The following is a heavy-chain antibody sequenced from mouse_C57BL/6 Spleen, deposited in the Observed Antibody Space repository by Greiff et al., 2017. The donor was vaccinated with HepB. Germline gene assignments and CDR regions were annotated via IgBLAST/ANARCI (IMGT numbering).Heavy chain of an antibody. CDR3: ARWNYDYEVYAMDY. CDR2: INPGSGGT. Sequence: QVQLQQSGAELVRPGTSVKVSCKASGYAFTNYLIEWVKQRPGQGLEWIGVINPGSGGTNYNEKFKGKARLTADKSSSTAYMQLSSLTSEDSAVYFCARWNYDYEVYAMDYWGQGTSVTVSS. J-gene: IGHJ4*01. CDR1: GYAFTNYL. V-gene: IGHV1-54*01. D-gene: IGHD2-4*01.